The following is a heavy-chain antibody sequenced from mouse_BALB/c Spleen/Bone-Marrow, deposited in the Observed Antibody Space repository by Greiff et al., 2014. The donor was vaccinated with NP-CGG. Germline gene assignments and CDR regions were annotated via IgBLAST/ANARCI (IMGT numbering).Heavy chain of an antibody. CDR3: AKQEGFSYAMDY. CDR2: IWGDGST. V-gene: IGHV2-3*01. CDR1: GFSVTSYG. J-gene: IGHJ4*01. Sequence: QVHVKQSGPGLVAPSQSLSITCTVSGFSVTSYGVSWVRQPPGKGLEWLGVIWGDGSTNYHSALISRLCISKDNSKSQVLLKLNSLQTDDTATYYCAKQEGFSYAMDYWGQGTSVTVSS.